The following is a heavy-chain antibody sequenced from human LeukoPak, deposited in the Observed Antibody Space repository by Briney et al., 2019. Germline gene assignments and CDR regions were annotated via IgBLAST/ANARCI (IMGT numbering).Heavy chain of an antibody. CDR2: INPNSGGT. J-gene: IGHJ6*02. CDR1: GYTFTSYY. D-gene: IGHD3-10*01. Sequence: ASVKVSCKASGYTFTSYYMHWVRQAPGQGLEWMGWINPNSGGTNYAQKFQGRVTMTRDTSISTAYMELSRLRSDDTAVYYCASLWFGELSHYGMDVWGQGTTVTVSS. V-gene: IGHV1-2*02. CDR3: ASLWFGELSHYGMDV.